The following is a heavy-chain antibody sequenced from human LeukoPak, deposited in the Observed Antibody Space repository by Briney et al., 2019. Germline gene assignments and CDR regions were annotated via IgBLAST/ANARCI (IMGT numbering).Heavy chain of an antibody. CDR3: NTGGGTKY. D-gene: IGHD1-1*01. CDR1: GFTFRDAV. Sequence: GGSLRLSCAASGFTFRDAVMTWIRQAPGKGLEWVGHIKTNIDGGTAAYAAPVKGRFIISRHDSEKTLYLQMNSLKSDDTAVYYCNTGGGTKYWGQGTLVTVSP. V-gene: IGHV3-15*01. CDR2: IKTNIDGGTA. J-gene: IGHJ4*02.